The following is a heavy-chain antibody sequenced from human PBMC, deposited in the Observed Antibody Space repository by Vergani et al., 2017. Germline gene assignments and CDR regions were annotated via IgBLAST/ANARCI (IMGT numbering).Heavy chain of an antibody. CDR2: ISGSGGST. CDR1: GFTFSSYA. V-gene: IGHV3-23*01. Sequence: EVQLLESGGGLVQPGGSLRLSCAASGFTFSSYAMSWVRQAPGKGLEWVSAISGSGGSTYYADSVKGRFTISRDNSKNTLYLQMNSLRAEDTAIYYCAMGRCSSTSCYFDFWGQGTLVPVSS. D-gene: IGHD2-2*01. J-gene: IGHJ4*02. CDR3: AMGRCSSTSCYFDF.